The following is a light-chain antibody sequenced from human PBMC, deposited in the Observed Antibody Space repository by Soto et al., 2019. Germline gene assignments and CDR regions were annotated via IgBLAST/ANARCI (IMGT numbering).Light chain of an antibody. CDR2: DAS. J-gene: IGKJ4*01. V-gene: IGKV3-11*01. Sequence: EIVLTQSPATLSLSPGERATLSCRASQSVSSYLAWYQQKPGQAPRLLIYDASNRATGIPARFSGSGSGTASPPTTSGLGPEIFAFYNGQRRSNGPPGLTFGGGTKLGTK. CDR1: QSVSSY. CDR3: QRRSNGPPGLT.